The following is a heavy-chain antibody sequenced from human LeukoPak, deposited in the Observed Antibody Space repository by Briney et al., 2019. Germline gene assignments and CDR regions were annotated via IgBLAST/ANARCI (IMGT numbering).Heavy chain of an antibody. CDR1: GGTSSSYA. CDR3: ARERYYYDSSGYSDY. CDR2: IIPILGIA. J-gene: IGHJ4*02. Sequence: ASVKVSCKASGGTSSSYAISWVRQAPGQGLEWMGRIIPILGIANYAQKFQGRVTITADKSTSTAYMELSSLRSEDTAVYYCARERYYYDSSGYSDYWGQGTLVTVSS. V-gene: IGHV1-69*04. D-gene: IGHD3-22*01.